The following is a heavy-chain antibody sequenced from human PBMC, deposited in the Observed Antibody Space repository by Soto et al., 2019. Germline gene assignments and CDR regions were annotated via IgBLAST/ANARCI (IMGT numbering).Heavy chain of an antibody. Sequence: EVQVLESGGGLVQPGGSLRLSCAASGFTIRNYAMSWVRQAPGKALEWVAGISGTTDRTYYRDSVEGRFTIFKDTSKNTLYLEMNSLRAEDTAVYYCVREDCSGGLCKRFDSWGQGIPVTVSS. CDR3: VREDCSGGLCKRFDS. D-gene: IGHD2-15*01. CDR1: GFTIRNYA. J-gene: IGHJ4*02. V-gene: IGHV3-23*02. CDR2: ISGTTDRT.